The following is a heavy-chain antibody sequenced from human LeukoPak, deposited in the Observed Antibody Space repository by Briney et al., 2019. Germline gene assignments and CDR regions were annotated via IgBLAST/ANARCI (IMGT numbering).Heavy chain of an antibody. V-gene: IGHV1-2*02. Sequence: ASVKVSCKASGYTFTGYYMHWVRQAPGQGLEWMGWINPNSGGTNYAQKFQGRVTMTRDTSISTAYMELSRLTSHDTAVYCCANTYGYNYWGQGTLVTVSS. J-gene: IGHJ4*02. D-gene: IGHD5-18*01. CDR2: INPNSGGT. CDR3: ANTYGYNY. CDR1: GYTFTGYY.